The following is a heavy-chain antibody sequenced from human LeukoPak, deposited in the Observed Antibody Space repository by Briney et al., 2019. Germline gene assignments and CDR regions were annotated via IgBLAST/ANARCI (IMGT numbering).Heavy chain of an antibody. V-gene: IGHV1-18*04. CDR1: GYTFTSYG. CDR3: ARVVSKLRYFDWLGMDY. J-gene: IGHJ4*02. D-gene: IGHD3-9*01. Sequence: ASVKVSCKASGYTFTSYGISWVRQAPGQGLEWMGWISAYNGNTNYAQKLQGRVTMTTDTSTSTAYMELRSLRSDDTAVYYCARVVSKLRYFDWLGMDYWGQGTLVTVSS. CDR2: ISAYNGNT.